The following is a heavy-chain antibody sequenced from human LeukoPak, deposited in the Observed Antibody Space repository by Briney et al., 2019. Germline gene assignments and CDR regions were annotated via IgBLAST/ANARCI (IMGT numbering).Heavy chain of an antibody. D-gene: IGHD2-21*01. V-gene: IGHV4-59*01. CDR2: IYYRGST. CDR1: GGSISSYY. CDR3: ARAARLLVAPQDY. J-gene: IGHJ4*02. Sequence: PSETLSLTCTVSGGSISSYYWSWIRQPPGKGLEWIGYIYYRGSTNYKPSLKSRVTISVDTSKNQFSLKLNSVTAADTAVYYCARAARLLVAPQDYWGQGTLVTVSS.